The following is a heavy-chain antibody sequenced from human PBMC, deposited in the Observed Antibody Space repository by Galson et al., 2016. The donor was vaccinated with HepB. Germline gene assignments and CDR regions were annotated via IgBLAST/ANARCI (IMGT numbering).Heavy chain of an antibody. V-gene: IGHV3-48*03. CDR2: ISSSGNTI. Sequence: SLRLSCAASGFTFSSYEMNWVRQAPGKGLEWVSYISSSGNTIYYADSVKGRFTISRDNAKNSLYLQLNSLRAEDTAVYYCAREPHDFGDYGVDYWGQGTLVTVSS. CDR1: GFTFSSYE. J-gene: IGHJ4*02. D-gene: IGHD4-17*01. CDR3: AREPHDFGDYGVDY.